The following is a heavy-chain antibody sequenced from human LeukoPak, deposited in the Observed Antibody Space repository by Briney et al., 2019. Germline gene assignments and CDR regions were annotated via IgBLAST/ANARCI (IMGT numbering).Heavy chain of an antibody. Sequence: GGSLRLSCAASGFTFSNYGMHWVRQAPGKGLEWVSSISGSGAMTYYADSVKGRFTISRDNAMDTLYLQMNSLRADDTAVYYCVKDRVDGSGSQFDSWGQGSLVIVSS. CDR1: GFTFSNYG. J-gene: IGHJ4*02. CDR3: VKDRVDGSGSQFDS. CDR2: ISGSGAMT. V-gene: IGHV3-23*01. D-gene: IGHD3-10*01.